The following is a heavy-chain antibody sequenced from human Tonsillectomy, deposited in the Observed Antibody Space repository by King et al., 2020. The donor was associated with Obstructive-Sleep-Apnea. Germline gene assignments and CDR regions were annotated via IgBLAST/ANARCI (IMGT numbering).Heavy chain of an antibody. CDR3: AKAGSTPY. CDR2: ISGSGGST. D-gene: IGHD6-19*01. CDR1: GFTFSSYA. V-gene: IGHV3-23*04. J-gene: IGHJ4*02. Sequence: VQLVESGGGLVQPGGSLRLSCAASGFTFSSYAMSWVRQASGRGLEWVSGISGSGGSTHYADSVKGRFTISRDNSKNTLYLQMNSLRADDTAVYFCAKAGSTPYWGQGTLVTVSS.